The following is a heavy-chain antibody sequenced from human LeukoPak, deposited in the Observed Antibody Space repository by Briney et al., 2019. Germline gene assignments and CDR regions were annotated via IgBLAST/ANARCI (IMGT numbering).Heavy chain of an antibody. V-gene: IGHV4-4*07. CDR1: GVSISSYY. CDR3: ARDLWRSSSPTRYNWFDP. D-gene: IGHD6-6*01. Sequence: SETLSLTCTVSGVSISSYYWSWIRQPAGKGLEWIGRIYTSGSTNYNPSLKSRVTISVDTSKNQFSLKLSSVTAADTAVYYCARDLWRSSSPTRYNWFDPWGQGTLVTVSS. CDR2: IYTSGST. J-gene: IGHJ5*02.